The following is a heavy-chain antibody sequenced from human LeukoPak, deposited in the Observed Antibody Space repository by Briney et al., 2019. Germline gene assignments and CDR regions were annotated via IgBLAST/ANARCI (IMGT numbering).Heavy chain of an antibody. J-gene: IGHJ4*02. V-gene: IGHV1-18*01. CDR3: AFAYGSGSYPLYN. CDR2: ISAYNGNT. Sequence: ASVKLSCKASGYTFTSYGVRWVRQASGQGREWMGWISAYNGNTNYAQKRQGRVTMTTDKSTSTAYMQLRSLRSDDTAVYYCAFAYGSGSYPLYNWGQGTLVTVSS. CDR1: GYTFTSYG. D-gene: IGHD3-10*01.